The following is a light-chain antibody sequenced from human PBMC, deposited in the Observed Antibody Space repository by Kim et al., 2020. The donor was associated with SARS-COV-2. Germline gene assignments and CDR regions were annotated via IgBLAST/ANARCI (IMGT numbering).Light chain of an antibody. CDR1: SSDVGGYNY. CDR3: SSYTSRSTVV. V-gene: IGLV2-14*01. Sequence: QFALTQPASVSGSPGQSITISCTGTSSDVGGYNYVSWYQQHPGKAPKLMIYDVSKRPSGVSNRFSGSKSGNTASLTISGLQAEDEADYYCSSYTSRSTVVFGGGTQLTVL. CDR2: DVS. J-gene: IGLJ2*01.